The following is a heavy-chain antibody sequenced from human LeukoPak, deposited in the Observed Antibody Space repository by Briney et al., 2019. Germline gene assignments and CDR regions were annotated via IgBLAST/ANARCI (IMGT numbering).Heavy chain of an antibody. CDR2: ISWNSGSI. CDR3: AKGVRITMVRGAFDI. Sequence: GGSLRLSCAGSGFTFDDYAMHWVRQAPGKGLEWVSGISWNSGSIVYADSVKGRFTISRDNAKNSLYLQMNSLRAEDTALYYCAKGVRITMVRGAFDIWGQGTMVTVSS. V-gene: IGHV3-9*01. D-gene: IGHD3-10*01. J-gene: IGHJ3*02. CDR1: GFTFDDYA.